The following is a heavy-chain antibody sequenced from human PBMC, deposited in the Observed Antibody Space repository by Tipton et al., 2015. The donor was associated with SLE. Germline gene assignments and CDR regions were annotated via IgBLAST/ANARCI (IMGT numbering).Heavy chain of an antibody. CDR2: ISDSGIT. V-gene: IGHV4-59*11. J-gene: IGHJ6*03. CDR1: GASISSHY. Sequence: TLSLTCSVSGASISSHYWTWIRQPPGKGLEWIGYISDSGITNYNPSLKSRVATSIDTSKNQFSLNLSSVTAADTALYYCARVLGSRYCTNGVCTSPYYFYYYMDVWGRGTSVTVSS. D-gene: IGHD2-8*01. CDR3: ARVLGSRYCTNGVCTSPYYFYYYMDV.